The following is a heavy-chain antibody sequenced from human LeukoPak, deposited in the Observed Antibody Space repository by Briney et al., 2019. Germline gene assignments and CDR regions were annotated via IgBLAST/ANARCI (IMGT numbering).Heavy chain of an antibody. CDR2: ISSSSTYI. CDR1: GFTFTSYS. CDR3: ARTMWGFDY. V-gene: IGHV3-21*01. J-gene: IGHJ4*02. Sequence: GGSLRLSCAASGFTFTSYSMNWVRQAPGRGLEWVSSISSSSTYIYYADSVKGRFTISRDNAKNSLFLQMNSLRVEDTAVYYCARTMWGFDYWGQGTLVTVSS. D-gene: IGHD7-27*01.